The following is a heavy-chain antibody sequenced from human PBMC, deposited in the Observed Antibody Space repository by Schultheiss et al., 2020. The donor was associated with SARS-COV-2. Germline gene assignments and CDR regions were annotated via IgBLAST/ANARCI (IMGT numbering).Heavy chain of an antibody. CDR3: AKALVGAIVDY. Sequence: GGSLRLSCAASGFTFSNAWMNWVRQAPGKGLEWVSSISSSSSYIYYADSVKGRFTISRDNSKNTLYLQMNSLRAEDTAVYNCAKALVGAIVDYWGQGTLVTVSS. D-gene: IGHD1-26*01. J-gene: IGHJ4*02. CDR2: ISSSSSYI. V-gene: IGHV3-21*04. CDR1: GFTFSNAW.